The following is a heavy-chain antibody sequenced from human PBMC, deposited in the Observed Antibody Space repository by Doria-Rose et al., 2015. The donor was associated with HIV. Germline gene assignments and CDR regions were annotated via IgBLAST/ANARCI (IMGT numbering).Heavy chain of an antibody. V-gene: IGHV2-26*01. CDR3: ARIKSSRWYHKYYFDF. CDR2: IFSDDKR. Sequence: VTLKESGPVLVKPTETLTLTCTVSGVSLSSPGMGVSWIRQPPGKALEWLANIFSDDKRSYDTSRKSRLTISRGTCKSQVVLTMTDMDPVDTATYYCARIKSSRWYHKYYFDFWGQGTLVIVSA. D-gene: IGHD6-13*01. CDR1: GVSLSSPGMG. J-gene: IGHJ4*02.